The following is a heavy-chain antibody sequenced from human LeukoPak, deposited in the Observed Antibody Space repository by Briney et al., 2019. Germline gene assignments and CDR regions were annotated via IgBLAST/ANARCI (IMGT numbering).Heavy chain of an antibody. J-gene: IGHJ4*02. CDR2: ISSSSSYI. V-gene: IGHV3-21*01. D-gene: IGHD3-3*01. CDR1: GFTFSSYS. CDR3: ARDFTRYDFWSGEFASY. Sequence: KPGGSLRLSCAASGFTFSSYSMNWVRQAPGKGLEWVSSISSSSSYIYYADSVKGRFTNSRDNAKNSLYLQMNSLRAEDTAVYYCARDFTRYDFWSGEFASYWGQGTLVTVSS.